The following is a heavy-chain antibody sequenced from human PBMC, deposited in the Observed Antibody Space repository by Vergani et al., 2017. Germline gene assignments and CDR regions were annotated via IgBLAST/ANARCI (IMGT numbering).Heavy chain of an antibody. Sequence: QSQLVQSGDEVKKPGASVKVSCKTSGYSSINYGISWVRQAPGQGLEWLGWVSPYNGNTNYGQKIQGRVTMTTDTSTRTAYMQLRSLTFDDTAVYYCARANGTAIFEAGGLYYYYYYMDVWGKGTTVTASS. D-gene: IGHD3-3*01. V-gene: IGHV1-18*01. CDR3: ARANGTAIFEAGGLYYYYYYMDV. CDR2: VSPYNGNT. J-gene: IGHJ6*03. CDR1: GYSSINYG.